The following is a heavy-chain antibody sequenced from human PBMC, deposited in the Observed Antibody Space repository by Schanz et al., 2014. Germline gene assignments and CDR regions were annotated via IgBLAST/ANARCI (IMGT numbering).Heavy chain of an antibody. CDR1: GFTFHTYD. J-gene: IGHJ4*02. Sequence: VHLEESGGGVVQPGRSLRLSCAASGFTFHTYDMHWVRQAPGKGLEWVAQISHDGHRDFYADSVKGRFTVSRDNAKNTLYLQMNSLRAEDTAVYYCVRDTDYHFDYWGQGTLXTVSS. V-gene: IGHV3-30-3*01. CDR3: VRDTDYHFDY. CDR2: ISHDGHRD. D-gene: IGHD4-17*01.